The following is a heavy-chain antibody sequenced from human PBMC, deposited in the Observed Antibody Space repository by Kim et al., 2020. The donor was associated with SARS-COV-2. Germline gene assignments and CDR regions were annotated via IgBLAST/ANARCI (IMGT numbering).Heavy chain of an antibody. CDR1: GFTFSSYA. CDR3: ARVRLQYLFGGNYFDY. Sequence: GGSLRLSCAASGFTFSSYAMHWVRQAPGKGLEWGAVISYDGSNKYYADSVKGRFTISRDNSKNTLYLQMNSLRAEDTAVYYCARVRLQYLFGGNYFDYWGQGTLVTVSS. J-gene: IGHJ4*02. D-gene: IGHD4-4*01. V-gene: IGHV3-30-3*01. CDR2: ISYDGSNK.